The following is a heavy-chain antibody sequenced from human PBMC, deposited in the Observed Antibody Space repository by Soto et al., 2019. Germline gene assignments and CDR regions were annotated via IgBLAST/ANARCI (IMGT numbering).Heavy chain of an antibody. CDR2: IIPIFGTA. Sequence: GASVNVSCKASGSTFSSYAISWVRPAPGQGLEWMGGIIPIFGTANYAQKFQGRVTITADKSTSTAYMELSSLRSEDTAVYYRARAPPGGYYGSGSYVYWGQGTLVTVSS. D-gene: IGHD3-10*01. V-gene: IGHV1-69*06. CDR1: GSTFSSYA. J-gene: IGHJ4*02. CDR3: ARAPPGGYYGSGSYVY.